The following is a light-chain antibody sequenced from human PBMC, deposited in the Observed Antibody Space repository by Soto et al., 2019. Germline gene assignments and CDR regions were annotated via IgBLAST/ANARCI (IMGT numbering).Light chain of an antibody. V-gene: IGLV2-14*01. CDR1: SSDVGAYNY. CDR3: SSYTSNSTLV. CDR2: EVS. Sequence: QSVLTQPASVSGSPGQSITISCTGTSSDVGAYNYVSWYQQHPDKAPKLMIFEVSDRPSGVSNRFSGSNSGNTASLTISGLQAEDEADYFCSSYTSNSTLVFGGGTKLT. J-gene: IGLJ3*02.